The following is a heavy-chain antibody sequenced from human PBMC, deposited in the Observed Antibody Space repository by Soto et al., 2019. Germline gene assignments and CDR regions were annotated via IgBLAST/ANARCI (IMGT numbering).Heavy chain of an antibody. CDR2: IYHSGST. V-gene: IGHV4-4*02. Sequence: XETLSLTCSVAGCSISSSKWWSWVRQPPGKGLEWIGEIYHSGSTNYNPSLKSRVPISVDKSKDQFSLKLSSVTAADTAVYYCARGRVGATSLDYWGQGALVTVSS. CDR1: GCSISSSKW. D-gene: IGHD1-26*01. J-gene: IGHJ4*02. CDR3: ARGRVGATSLDY.